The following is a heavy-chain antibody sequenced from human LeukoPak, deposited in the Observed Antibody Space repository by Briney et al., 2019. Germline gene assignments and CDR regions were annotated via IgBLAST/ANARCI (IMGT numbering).Heavy chain of an antibody. J-gene: IGHJ2*01. CDR3: ASNTVAGGYWYFDL. CDR2: IIPIFGTA. CDR1: GGTFSSYA. D-gene: IGHD6-19*01. V-gene: IGHV1-69*01. Sequence: SVKVSCKASGGTFSSYAISWVRQAPGQGLEWMGGIIPIFGTANYAQKFQGRVTITADESTSTAYMELSSLRSEDTAMYYCASNTVAGGYWYFDLWGRGTLVTVSS.